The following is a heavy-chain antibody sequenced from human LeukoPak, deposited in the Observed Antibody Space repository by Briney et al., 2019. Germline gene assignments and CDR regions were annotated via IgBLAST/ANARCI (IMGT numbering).Heavy chain of an antibody. D-gene: IGHD2-15*01. Sequence: ASVKVSCKASGYTFTGYYMHWVRQAPGQGLEWMGWINPNSGGTNYAQKFQGRVTMTWDTSISTAYMELSRLRSDDTAVYYCARAADYYYYMDVWGKGTTVTVSS. V-gene: IGHV1-2*02. CDR3: ARAADYYYYMDV. CDR1: GYTFTGYY. CDR2: INPNSGGT. J-gene: IGHJ6*03.